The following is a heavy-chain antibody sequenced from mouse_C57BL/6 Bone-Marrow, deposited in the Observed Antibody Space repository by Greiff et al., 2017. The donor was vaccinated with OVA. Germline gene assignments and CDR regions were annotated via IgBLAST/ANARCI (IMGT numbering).Heavy chain of an antibody. CDR1: GFTFSSYA. CDR3: ARDPPPYYYGSSPWFAY. J-gene: IGHJ3*01. Sequence: EVQLVESGGGLVKPGGSLKLSCAASGFTFSSYAMSWVRQTPEKRLEWVATISDGGSYTYYPDNVKGRFTISRDNAKNNLYLQMSHLKSEDTAMXYCARDPPPYYYGSSPWFAYWGQGTLVTVSA. D-gene: IGHD1-1*01. CDR2: ISDGGSYT. V-gene: IGHV5-4*01.